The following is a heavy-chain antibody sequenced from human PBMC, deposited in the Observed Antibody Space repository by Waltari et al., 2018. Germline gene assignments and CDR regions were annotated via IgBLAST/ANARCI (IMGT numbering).Heavy chain of an antibody. CDR2: INPRGGSK. V-gene: IGHV1-46*01. CDR3: AILGYCSGGSCNRDAFDI. CDR1: GYTFTSYY. D-gene: IGHD2-15*01. J-gene: IGHJ3*02. Sequence: QVQLVQSGAEVKKPGASVKVSCKASGYTFTSYYMHWVRQAPGQGLEWMGIINPRGGSKSYAQKFQGRVTITRDTSTSTVYMELSSLRSEDTAVYYCAILGYCSGGSCNRDAFDIWGQGTMVTVSS.